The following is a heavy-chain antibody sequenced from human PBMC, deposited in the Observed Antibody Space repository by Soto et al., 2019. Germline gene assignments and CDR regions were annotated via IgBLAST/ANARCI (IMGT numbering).Heavy chain of an antibody. D-gene: IGHD3-10*01. J-gene: IGHJ6*02. CDR1: GGSISSGGYY. V-gene: IGHV4-31*03. CDR2: IYYSGST. CDR3: ARALTYYYGSGSSDRYYYYYGMDV. Sequence: SETLSLTCTVSGGSISSGGYYWSWIRQHPGKGLEWIGYIYYSGSTYYNPSLKSRVTISVDTSKNQFSLKLSSVTAADTAVYYCARALTYYYGSGSSDRYYYYYGMDVWGQGTTVTVSS.